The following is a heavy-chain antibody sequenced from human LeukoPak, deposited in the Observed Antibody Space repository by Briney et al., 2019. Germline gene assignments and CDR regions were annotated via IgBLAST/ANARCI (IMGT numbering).Heavy chain of an antibody. D-gene: IGHD5-24*01. V-gene: IGHV4-34*01. CDR2: INHSGST. Sequence: SETLSFTCTVSGGSISSYYWSWIRQPPGKGLEWIGEINHSGSTNYNPSLKSRVTISVDTSKNQFSLKLSSVTAADTAVYYCAKDNLYRRDGYQRLPSGYWGQGTLVTVSS. CDR3: AKDNLYRRDGYQRLPSGY. CDR1: GGSISSYY. J-gene: IGHJ4*02.